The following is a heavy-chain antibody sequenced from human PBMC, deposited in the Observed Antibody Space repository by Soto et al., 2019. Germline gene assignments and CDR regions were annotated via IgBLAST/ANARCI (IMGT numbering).Heavy chain of an antibody. V-gene: IGHV3-48*02. CDR2: ISSSTYTM. CDR1: RFTFSHYN. Sequence: GGSLRLSCAASRFTFSHYNMNWVRQVPGKGLEWISYISSSTYTMYYADSVKGRFTVSRDNAKNSLYLQMYSLRDEDTAVYYCARGIAVAGTNWFDTWGQGTLVTVSS. J-gene: IGHJ5*02. D-gene: IGHD6-19*01. CDR3: ARGIAVAGTNWFDT.